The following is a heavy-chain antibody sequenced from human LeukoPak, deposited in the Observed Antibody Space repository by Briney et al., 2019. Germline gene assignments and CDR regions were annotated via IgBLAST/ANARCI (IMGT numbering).Heavy chain of an antibody. V-gene: IGHV3-23*01. J-gene: IGHJ4*02. Sequence: PGGSLRLSCAASGFTFRSYAMSWVRQAPGKGLEWVSAISSSGGSTYHADSVKGRFTVSRDNSKSTLYLQVNSLRVEDTAVYYCARGRPHGNDYWGQGTLVTVSS. CDR3: ARGRPHGNDY. D-gene: IGHD4-23*01. CDR1: GFTFRSYA. CDR2: ISSSGGST.